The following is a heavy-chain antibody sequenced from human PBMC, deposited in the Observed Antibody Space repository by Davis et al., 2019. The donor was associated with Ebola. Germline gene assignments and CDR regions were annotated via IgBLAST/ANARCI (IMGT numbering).Heavy chain of an antibody. Sequence: PGGSLRLSCAASGFTFSSYAMHWVRQAPGKGLEWVAVISYDGSNKYYADSVKGRFTISRDNSKNTLYLQMNSLRAEDTAVDYWAGGGLRFLEWLSTWGQGTLVTVSS. V-gene: IGHV3-30*04. CDR1: GFTFSSYA. CDR2: ISYDGSNK. CDR3: AGGGLRFLEWLST. D-gene: IGHD3-3*01. J-gene: IGHJ4*02.